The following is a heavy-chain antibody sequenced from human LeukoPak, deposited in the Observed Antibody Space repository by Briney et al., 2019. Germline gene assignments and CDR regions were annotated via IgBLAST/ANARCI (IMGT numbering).Heavy chain of an antibody. CDR3: TRQLATLPDNY. Sequence: GGSLRLSCAASGFTFSSYSMNWVRQAPGKGLEWVSSISSSSSYIYYADSVKGRFTISRDNAKNTLFLQMNSLRAEDTAVYYCTRQLATLPDNYWGQGTLVAVSS. D-gene: IGHD5-12*01. CDR2: ISSSSSYI. J-gene: IGHJ4*02. CDR1: GFTFSSYS. V-gene: IGHV3-21*01.